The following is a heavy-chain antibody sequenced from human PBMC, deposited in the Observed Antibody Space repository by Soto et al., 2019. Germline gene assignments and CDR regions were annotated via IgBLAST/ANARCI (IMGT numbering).Heavy chain of an antibody. Sequence: ASVKVSCKASGYTFTNFGISWVRQAPGQGLEWMGWISAYNGNTNYAQNFQGRVTMTTDTSTSTAYMELRSLRSEDTAVYYCARGRGPYSSGYYSFDPWGQGTLVTVSS. D-gene: IGHD3-22*01. CDR3: ARGRGPYSSGYYSFDP. CDR2: ISAYNGNT. CDR1: GYTFTNFG. V-gene: IGHV1-18*01. J-gene: IGHJ5*02.